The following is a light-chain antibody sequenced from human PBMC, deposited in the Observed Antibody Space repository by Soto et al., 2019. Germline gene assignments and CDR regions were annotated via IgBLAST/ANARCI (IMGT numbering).Light chain of an antibody. CDR2: DVY. J-gene: IGLJ1*01. Sequence: QSALTQPRSVSGSHGQSVTVSCTGTRSDVGGYDYVSWYQQHPGKGPKLMIFDVYKRPSGVPDRFFGSKSGNTASLTISGLQAVDEADYYCCSYAGTYTFVFGSGTKLTVL. CDR3: CSYAGTYTFV. V-gene: IGLV2-11*01. CDR1: RSDVGGYDY.